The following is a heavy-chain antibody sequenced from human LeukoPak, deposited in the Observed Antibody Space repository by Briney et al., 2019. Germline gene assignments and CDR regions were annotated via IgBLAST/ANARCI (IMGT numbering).Heavy chain of an antibody. J-gene: IGHJ4*02. CDR3: ARYSGYSYGYPVDY. D-gene: IGHD5-18*01. CDR1: GYTFTGYY. Sequence: ASVKVSCKASGYTFTGYYMPWVRQAPGQGLEWMGWINPNSGGTNYAQKFQGRVTMTRDTSISTAYMELSRLRSDDTAVYYCARYSGYSYGYPVDYWGQGTLVTVSS. V-gene: IGHV1-2*02. CDR2: INPNSGGT.